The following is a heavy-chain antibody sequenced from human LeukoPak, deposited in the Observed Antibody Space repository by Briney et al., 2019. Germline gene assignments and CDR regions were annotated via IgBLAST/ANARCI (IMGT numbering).Heavy chain of an antibody. CDR1: GFTFSDYY. V-gene: IGHV3-11*01. CDR3: ARSSDSSSLQYFQH. J-gene: IGHJ1*01. Sequence: GSLRLSCAASGFTFSDYYMSWIRPAPGKGLEWVSYISSSGSTIYYADSVKGRFTISRDNAKNSLYLQMNSLRAEDTAVYYCARSSDSSSLQYFQHWGQGTLVTVSS. CDR2: ISSSGSTI. D-gene: IGHD6-6*01.